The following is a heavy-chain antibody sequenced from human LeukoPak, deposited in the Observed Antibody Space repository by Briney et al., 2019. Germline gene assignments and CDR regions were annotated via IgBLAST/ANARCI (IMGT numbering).Heavy chain of an antibody. D-gene: IGHD3-3*01. CDR1: GGSISSYY. J-gene: IGHJ4*02. Sequence: SETLSLTCTVSGGSISSYYWSWIRQHPGKGLEWIGYIYYSGSTNYNPSLKSRVTISVDTSKNQFSLKLSSVTAADTAVYYCAREAPRGYDFWSGYYTSYYFDYWGQGTLVTVSS. V-gene: IGHV4-59*01. CDR2: IYYSGST. CDR3: AREAPRGYDFWSGYYTSYYFDY.